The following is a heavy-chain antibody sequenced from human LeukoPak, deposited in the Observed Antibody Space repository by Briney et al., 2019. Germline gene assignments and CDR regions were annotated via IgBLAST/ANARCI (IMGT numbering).Heavy chain of an antibody. V-gene: IGHV3-21*04. CDR3: AKGSSAVTTRGSFDY. J-gene: IGHJ4*02. D-gene: IGHD4-17*01. CDR1: GFTFSSYS. CDR2: ISSSSYI. Sequence: GGSLRLSCAASGFTFSSYSMNWVCQAPGKGLEWVSSISSSSYIYYADSVKGRFTISRDNAKNSLYLQMNSLRAEDTALYYCAKGSSAVTTRGSFDYWGQGTLVTVSS.